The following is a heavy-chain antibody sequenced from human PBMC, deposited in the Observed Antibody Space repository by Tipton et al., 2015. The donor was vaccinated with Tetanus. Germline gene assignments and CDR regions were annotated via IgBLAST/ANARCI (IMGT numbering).Heavy chain of an antibody. V-gene: IGHV4-4*02. D-gene: IGHD3-22*01. CDR2: IYHSGTT. J-gene: IGHJ1*01. CDR3: ARQDTLNYYYVGYFHD. CDR1: GGSIRSSNW. Sequence: TLSLTCAVSGGSIRSSNWWSWVRQTPGKGLEWIGEIYHSGTTNYNPSLRSRVTISVDTSKNQFSLQLRSVTAADTAVYYCARQDTLNYYYVGYFHDWGQGTLVTVSS.